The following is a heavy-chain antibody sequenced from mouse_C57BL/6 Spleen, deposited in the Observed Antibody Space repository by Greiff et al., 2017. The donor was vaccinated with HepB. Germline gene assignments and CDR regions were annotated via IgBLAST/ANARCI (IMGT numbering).Heavy chain of an antibody. J-gene: IGHJ4*01. Sequence: QVQLQQSGPELVKPGASVKISCKASGYAFSSSWMNWVKQRPGKGLEWIGRIYPGDGDTNYNGKFKGKATLTADKSSSTAYMQLSSLTSEDSAVYFCARGRAVVGAMDYWGQGTSVTVSS. CDR3: ARGRAVVGAMDY. CDR1: GYAFSSSW. CDR2: IYPGDGDT. V-gene: IGHV1-82*01. D-gene: IGHD1-1*01.